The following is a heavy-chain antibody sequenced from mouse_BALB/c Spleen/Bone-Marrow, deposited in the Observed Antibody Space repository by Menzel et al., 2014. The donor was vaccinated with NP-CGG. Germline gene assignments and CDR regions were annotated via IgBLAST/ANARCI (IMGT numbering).Heavy chain of an antibody. J-gene: IGHJ3*01. D-gene: IGHD2-4*01. Sequence: VQLQQSGPGLVKPSQSLSLTCIVTGYSIXRDYAWNWIRQFPGNKLEWMGYISYSGSTTYNPSLESRISITRDTSKNQFFLQLNSVTTEDTATYYCARSSSYDYDVGFAYWGQGTLVTVSA. CDR3: ARSSSYDYDVGFAY. V-gene: IGHV3-2*02. CDR2: ISYSGST. CDR1: GYSIXRDYA.